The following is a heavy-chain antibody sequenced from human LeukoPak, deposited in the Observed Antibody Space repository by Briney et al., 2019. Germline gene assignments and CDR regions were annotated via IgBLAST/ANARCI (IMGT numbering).Heavy chain of an antibody. Sequence: GASVKVSCKASGGSFSSNALSWVRQAPGQGLEWMGIIDPSGGSTSYAQKFQGRVTMTRDTSTSTVYMELSSLRSEDTAVYYCARAIGITMIVAGNYWGQGTLVTVSS. CDR1: GGSFSSNA. CDR2: IDPSGGST. CDR3: ARAIGITMIVAGNY. J-gene: IGHJ4*02. V-gene: IGHV1-46*01. D-gene: IGHD3-22*01.